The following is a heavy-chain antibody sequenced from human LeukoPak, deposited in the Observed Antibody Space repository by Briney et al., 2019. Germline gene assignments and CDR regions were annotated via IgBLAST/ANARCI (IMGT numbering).Heavy chain of an antibody. V-gene: IGHV1-2*02. J-gene: IGHJ6*02. Sequence: GASVKVSCKASGYTFTGYYMHWVRQASGQGLEWMGWINPNSGGTNYAQKFQGRVTMTRDTSISTAYMELSRLRSDDTAVYYCARDHPFGEPPYYYYYGMDVWGQGTTVTVSS. CDR3: ARDHPFGEPPYYYYYGMDV. D-gene: IGHD3-10*01. CDR1: GYTFTGYY. CDR2: INPNSGGT.